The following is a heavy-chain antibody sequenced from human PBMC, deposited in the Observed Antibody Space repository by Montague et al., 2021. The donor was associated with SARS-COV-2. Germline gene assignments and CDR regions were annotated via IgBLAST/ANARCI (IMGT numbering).Heavy chain of an antibody. J-gene: IGHJ4*02. CDR2: MYYSGST. CDR1: GGSISSYY. V-gene: IGHV4-59*13. CDR3: ARDFDY. Sequence: SETLSLTCTVSGGSISSYYWSWIRQPPGKGLGWIGYMYYSGSTNYNPSLKSRVTLSVDTSKNQFSLKLSSVTAADTAVYYCARDFDYWGQGTLVTVPS.